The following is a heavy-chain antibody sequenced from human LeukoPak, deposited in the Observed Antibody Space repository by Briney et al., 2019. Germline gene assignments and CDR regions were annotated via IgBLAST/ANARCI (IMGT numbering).Heavy chain of an antibody. CDR3: ATVVTDHDAFDI. CDR2: IISSSSYI. D-gene: IGHD4-23*01. V-gene: IGHV3-21*01. J-gene: IGHJ3*02. CDR1: GFSFISYS. Sequence: PGGSLLLSCAASGFSFISYSVNWVRQAPGKGLEWVSSIISSSSYIYYADSVKGRFTISRDNAKNSLYLQMNSLRAEDTAVYYCATVVTDHDAFDIWGQGTMVTVSS.